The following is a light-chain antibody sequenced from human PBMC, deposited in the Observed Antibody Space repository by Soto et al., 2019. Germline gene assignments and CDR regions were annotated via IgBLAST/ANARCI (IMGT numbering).Light chain of an antibody. Sequence: EIVLTQSPATLSLSPGERATLSCRASQSVSNYFAWYQQKPGQAPRLLIYDASTLQSGVPSRFSGSGSGTDFTLTIGSLQPEDFATYYCQQLNSFPIPFGPGTKVDIK. CDR2: DAS. V-gene: IGKV3-11*01. CDR3: QQLNSFPIP. CDR1: QSVSNY. J-gene: IGKJ3*01.